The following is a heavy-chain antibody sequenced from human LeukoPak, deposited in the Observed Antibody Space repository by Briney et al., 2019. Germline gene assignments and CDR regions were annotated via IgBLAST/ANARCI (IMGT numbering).Heavy chain of an antibody. V-gene: IGHV3-21*01. Sequence: GGSLRLSCAASGFTFSSYSMNWVRQAPGKGLEWASSISSSSSYIYYADSVKGRFTISRDNAKNSLYLQMNSLRAEDTAVYYCATRGYSYGRAIDYWGQGTLVTVSS. D-gene: IGHD5-18*01. CDR1: GFTFSSYS. CDR3: ATRGYSYGRAIDY. CDR2: ISSSSSYI. J-gene: IGHJ4*02.